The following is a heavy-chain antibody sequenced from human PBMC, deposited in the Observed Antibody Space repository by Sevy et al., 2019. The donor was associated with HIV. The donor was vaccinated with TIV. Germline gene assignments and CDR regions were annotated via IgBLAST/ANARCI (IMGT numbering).Heavy chain of an antibody. CDR1: GGTFSSYA. Sequence: ASVKVSCKASGGTFSSYAISWVRQAPGQGLEWMGRIIPILGIANYAQKFQGRVTITADKSTSTAYMELSSLRSEDTAVYYCAGARAPYYYDSSGYEDFDYWGQGTLVTVSS. D-gene: IGHD3-22*01. CDR2: IIPILGIA. J-gene: IGHJ4*02. CDR3: AGARAPYYYDSSGYEDFDY. V-gene: IGHV1-69*04.